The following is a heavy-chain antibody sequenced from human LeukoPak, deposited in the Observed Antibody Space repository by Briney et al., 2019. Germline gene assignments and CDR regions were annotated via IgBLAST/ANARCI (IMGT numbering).Heavy chain of an antibody. D-gene: IGHD4-17*01. Sequence: PGGSLRLSCAASEFTLITYRRNGFGRAQGKGREGVSYISSSSSTIYYADSVKGRFTISRDNAKNSLYLQMNSLRAEDTAVYYCARTVTTYWYFDLWGRGTLVTVSS. J-gene: IGHJ2*01. CDR2: ISSSSSTI. CDR1: EFTLITYR. V-gene: IGHV3-48*01. CDR3: ARTVTTYWYFDL.